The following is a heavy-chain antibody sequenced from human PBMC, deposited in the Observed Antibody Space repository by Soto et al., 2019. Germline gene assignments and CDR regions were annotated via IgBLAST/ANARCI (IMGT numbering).Heavy chain of an antibody. CDR1: GGSISSYY. D-gene: IGHD3-10*01. J-gene: IGHJ4*02. Sequence: QVQLQESGPGLVKPSETLSLTCTVSGGSISSYYWTWIRQPPRTGLEWVGFIYNNGSTHYNPSLRSRVTIAVDTSKTQFSLKLRSVTAADTAVYYCARRGYHYGSGSYPLDYWGQGTLVTVSS. V-gene: IGHV4-59*08. CDR2: IYNNGST. CDR3: ARRGYHYGSGSYPLDY.